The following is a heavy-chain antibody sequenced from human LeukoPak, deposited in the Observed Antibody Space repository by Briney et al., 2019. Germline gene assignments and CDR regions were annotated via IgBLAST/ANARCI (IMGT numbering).Heavy chain of an antibody. CDR2: ISATGYTP. CDR3: ARVRMTTVTSYYYYYYMDV. D-gene: IGHD4-17*01. CDR1: GLIFDNYV. V-gene: IGHV3-23*01. J-gene: IGHJ6*03. Sequence: GGSLRLSCAASGLIFDNYVMSWVRQAPGKGLEWVSGISATGYTPYYADSVKGRFTISRDNSKNTLHLQMDSLRAEDTAVYFCARVRMTTVTSYYYYYYMDVWGKGTTVTVSS.